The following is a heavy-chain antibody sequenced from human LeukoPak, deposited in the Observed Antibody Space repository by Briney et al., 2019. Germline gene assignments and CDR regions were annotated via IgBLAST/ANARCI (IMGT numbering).Heavy chain of an antibody. J-gene: IGHJ4*02. Sequence: GGSLRLSCAASVFSFSSFWMTRVRQTPGRGLEWVANIKQDGSEIYYVDSLKGRFIISRDNAKSSLYLQMNSLRAEDTAVYYCAWSLGYCRGGSCYPFDCWGQGTLVTVSS. CDR2: IKQDGSEI. V-gene: IGHV3-7*04. CDR3: AWSLGYCRGGSCYPFDC. CDR1: VFSFSSFW. D-gene: IGHD2-15*01.